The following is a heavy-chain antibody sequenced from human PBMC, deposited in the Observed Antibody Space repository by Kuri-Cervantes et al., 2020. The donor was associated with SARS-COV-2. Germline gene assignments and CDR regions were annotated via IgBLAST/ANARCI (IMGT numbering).Heavy chain of an antibody. CDR2: IRQDGSQK. CDR1: GFTFSRYW. CDR3: ARPGYCNSSSCNRGDYYYYYMDV. Sequence: GSLRLSCAASGFTFSRYWMSWVRQAPGKGLEWVANIRQDGSQKLYVDSVKGRFTISRDNANNKMYLQMNSLRAEDTAVYYCARPGYCNSSSCNRGDYYYYYMDVWGNGSTVTVSS. D-gene: IGHD2-2*03. J-gene: IGHJ6*03. V-gene: IGHV3-7*01.